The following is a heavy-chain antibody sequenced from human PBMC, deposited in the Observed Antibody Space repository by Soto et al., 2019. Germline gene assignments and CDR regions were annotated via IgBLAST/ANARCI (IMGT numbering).Heavy chain of an antibody. D-gene: IGHD3-10*01. CDR3: AGVPGAMVRGVIDP. CDR1: GGTFSSYT. J-gene: IGHJ5*02. V-gene: IGHV1-69*02. CDR2: IIPILGIA. Sequence: QVQLVQSGAEVKKPGPSVKVSCKASGGTFSSYTISWVRQAPGQGLEWMGRIIPILGIANYAQKFQGRVTITADKSTSTAYMELSSLRSEDTAVYYCAGVPGAMVRGVIDPWGQGTLVTVSS.